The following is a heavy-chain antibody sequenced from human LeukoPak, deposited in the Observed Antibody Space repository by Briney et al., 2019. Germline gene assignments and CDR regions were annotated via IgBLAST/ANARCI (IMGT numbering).Heavy chain of an antibody. V-gene: IGHV3-23*01. D-gene: IGHD3-16*01. CDR2: VSTTGGTT. Sequence: GASLRLPCAASGFAFSMYAMNWVRQAPGKGLEWVSSVSTTGGTTYYAESVRGRLTISRDNSNNTLYLQMNSLRAEDTAFYYCARGRGSGVRRYAIDFWGQGTTVTVSS. J-gene: IGHJ6*02. CDR3: ARGRGSGVRRYAIDF. CDR1: GFAFSMYA.